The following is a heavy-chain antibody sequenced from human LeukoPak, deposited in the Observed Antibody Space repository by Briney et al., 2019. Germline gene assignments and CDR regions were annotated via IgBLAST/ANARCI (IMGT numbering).Heavy chain of an antibody. J-gene: IGHJ4*02. CDR1: GGSFSGYY. D-gene: IGHD6-13*01. V-gene: IGHV4-34*01. Sequence: SETLSLTCAVYGGSFSGYYWSWIRQPPAKGLEWIGEINHSGSTNYNPSLKSRVTISVDTSKNQFSLKLSSVTAADTAVYYCARVVGASWYINYFDYWGQGTLVTVSS. CDR3: ARVVGASWYINYFDY. CDR2: INHSGST.